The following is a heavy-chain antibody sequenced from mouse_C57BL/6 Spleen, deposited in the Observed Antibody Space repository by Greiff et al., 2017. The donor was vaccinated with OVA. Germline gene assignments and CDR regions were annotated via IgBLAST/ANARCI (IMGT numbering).Heavy chain of an antibody. CDR1: GYTFTSYD. CDR2: IYPRDGST. V-gene: IGHV1-85*01. D-gene: IGHD1-1*01. Sequence: VQVVESVPELVKPGASVKLSCKASGYTFTSYDLNWVKQRPGQGLEWIGWIYPRDGSTKYNEKFKGKATLPVATSSSTAYMKLHSLSSEDYAVYFCAREGYTAVVSGGNYYAMDYWGQGTTVTVSS. CDR3: AREGYTAVVSGGNYYAMDY. J-gene: IGHJ4*01.